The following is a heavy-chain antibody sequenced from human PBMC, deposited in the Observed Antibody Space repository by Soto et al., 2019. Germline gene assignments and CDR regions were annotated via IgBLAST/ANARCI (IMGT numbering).Heavy chain of an antibody. CDR1: GFTFSTYS. CDR3: AREGINNYNEYYFDP. J-gene: IGHJ4*02. Sequence: GGSLRLSCAASGFTFSTYSMNWVRQAPGKGLEWVSSISGSGNYTHYADFLRGRFTISRDNAKTSLYLQMNSLRAEDTAVYYCAREGINNYNEYYFDPWGQGTVVTGSS. D-gene: IGHD4-4*01. CDR2: ISGSGNYT. V-gene: IGHV3-21*01.